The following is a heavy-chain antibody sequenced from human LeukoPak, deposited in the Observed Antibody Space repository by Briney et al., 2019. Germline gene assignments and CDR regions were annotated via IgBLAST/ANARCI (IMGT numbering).Heavy chain of an antibody. CDR1: GFTFSSFG. V-gene: IGHV3-30*02. Sequence: GGSLRLSCAASGFTFSSFGMHWVRQAPGEGLEWVAYIGYTGTDTYYADSVKGRFTISRDNSKNAVHLQVNSLRAEDTALYSCARDLTERKYYIAYWGQGTLVTVSS. CDR3: ARDLTERKYYIAY. CDR2: IGYTGTDT. D-gene: IGHD2-8*02. J-gene: IGHJ4*02.